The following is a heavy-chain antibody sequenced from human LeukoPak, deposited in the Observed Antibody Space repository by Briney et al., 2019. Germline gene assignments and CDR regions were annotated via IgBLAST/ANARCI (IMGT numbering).Heavy chain of an antibody. J-gene: IGHJ5*02. D-gene: IGHD5-18*01. V-gene: IGHV4-59*01. Sequence: SETLSLTCAVYGGSFSGYYRSWIRQPPGKGLEWIGYIYYSGSTNYNPSLKSRVTISVDTSKNQFSLKLSSVTAADTAVYYCARENGAAMVSWFDPWGQGTLVTVSS. CDR2: IYYSGST. CDR3: ARENGAAMVSWFDP. CDR1: GGSFSGYY.